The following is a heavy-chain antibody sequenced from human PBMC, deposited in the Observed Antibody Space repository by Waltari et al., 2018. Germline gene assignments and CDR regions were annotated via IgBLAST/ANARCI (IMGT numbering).Heavy chain of an antibody. CDR3: ARGDCSSTSCYADDAFDI. CDR1: GGTFSSYA. V-gene: IGHV1-69*18. Sequence: QVQLVQSGAEVKKPGSSVKVSCKASGGTFSSYAISWLRQAPGQGLEWMGRIIPIFGTANYAQKFQGRVTITADESTSTAYMELSSLRSEDTAVYYCARGDCSSTSCYADDAFDIWGQGTMVTVSS. D-gene: IGHD2-2*01. CDR2: IIPIFGTA. J-gene: IGHJ3*02.